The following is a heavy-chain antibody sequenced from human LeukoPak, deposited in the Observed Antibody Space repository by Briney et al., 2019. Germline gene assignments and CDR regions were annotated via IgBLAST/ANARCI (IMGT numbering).Heavy chain of an antibody. CDR1: GFTFDNYA. D-gene: IGHD3-10*01. J-gene: IGHJ4*02. CDR2: ISGSGDYT. V-gene: IGHV3-23*01. Sequence: GGSLRLSCAASGFTFDNYAMSWVRQAPGKGLEWVSTISGSGDYTYYADSVKGQFTISRDNSKNTLYLQMNSLRAEDTAVYYCAKVTYGSGTYGAFDSWGQGTLVTVSS. CDR3: AKVTYGSGTYGAFDS.